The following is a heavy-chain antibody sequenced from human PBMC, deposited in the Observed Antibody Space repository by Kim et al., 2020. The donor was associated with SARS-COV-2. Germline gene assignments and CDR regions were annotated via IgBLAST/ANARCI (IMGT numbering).Heavy chain of an antibody. CDR2: IWYDGSNK. D-gene: IGHD6-13*01. Sequence: GGSLRLSCAASGFTFSSYGMHWVRQAPGKGLEWVAVIWYDGSNKYYADSVKGRFTISRDNSKNTLYLQMNSLRAEDTAVYYCARDHGSSWYKAVAATSGAFDIWGQGTMVTVSS. J-gene: IGHJ3*02. CDR1: GFTFSSYG. CDR3: ARDHGSSWYKAVAATSGAFDI. V-gene: IGHV3-33*01.